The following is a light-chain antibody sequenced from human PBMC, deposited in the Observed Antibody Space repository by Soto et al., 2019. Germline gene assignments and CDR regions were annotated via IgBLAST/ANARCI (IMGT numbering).Light chain of an antibody. CDR3: QQYNSYLYT. Sequence: DIQMTQSPSTLSASVGDRVTITCRASQSISSWLAWYQQKPGKAPKLLIYDASSLESGVPSRFSGSGSGTEFTLTISSLQPDDFATYYFQQYNSYLYTFGHGTKLEIK. J-gene: IGKJ2*01. CDR1: QSISSW. CDR2: DAS. V-gene: IGKV1-5*01.